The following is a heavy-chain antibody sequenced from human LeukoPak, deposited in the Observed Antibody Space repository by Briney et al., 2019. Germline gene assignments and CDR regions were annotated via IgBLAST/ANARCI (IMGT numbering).Heavy chain of an antibody. CDR3: ARIGYSTSWANSDY. CDR2: IRTDGGEK. V-gene: IGHV3-30*02. Sequence: GGSLRLSCAASGFTFRNYGMHWVRQAPGKGLEWVASIRTDGGEKYHADPVQGRFSISRDNSKNTLYLQMDSLRAEDTALYYCARIGYSTSWANSDYWGQGTLVTVSS. CDR1: GFTFRNYG. D-gene: IGHD6-13*01. J-gene: IGHJ4*02.